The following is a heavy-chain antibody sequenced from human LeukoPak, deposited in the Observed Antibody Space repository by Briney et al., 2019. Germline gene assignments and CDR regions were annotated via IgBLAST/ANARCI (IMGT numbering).Heavy chain of an antibody. CDR1: GGSISSSTYY. CDR2: IYTSGST. V-gene: IGHV4-61*02. J-gene: IGHJ4*02. D-gene: IGHD3-22*01. Sequence: PSETLSLTCTVSGGSISSSTYYWGWIRQPPGKGLEWIGRIYTSGSTTYNPSLKSRVTISVDTSKNQFSLKLSSVSAADTAVYYCARDNYYDTSGYFDYWGQGTLVTVSS. CDR3: ARDNYYDTSGYFDY.